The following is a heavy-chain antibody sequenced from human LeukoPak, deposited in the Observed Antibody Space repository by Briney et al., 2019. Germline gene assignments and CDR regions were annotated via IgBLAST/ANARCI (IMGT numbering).Heavy chain of an antibody. D-gene: IGHD4-17*01. Sequence: PGGSLRLSCVASGFTSGVTFSDSAMCWVRQAPGKGLEWVSAMTEVPSRKLCADSVKGRFTISRDNSKNTLYLQMNSLRAEDTAVYYCAKGYGDYRAFDHWGQGTLVTVSS. CDR1: GFTSGVTFSDSA. CDR3: AKGYGDYRAFDH. J-gene: IGHJ4*02. V-gene: IGHV3-23*01. CDR2: MTEVPSRK.